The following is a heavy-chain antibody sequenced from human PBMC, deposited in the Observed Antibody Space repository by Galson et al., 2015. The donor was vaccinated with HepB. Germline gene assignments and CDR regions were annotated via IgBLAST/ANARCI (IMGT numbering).Heavy chain of an antibody. V-gene: IGHV3-21*01. CDR1: GFTFSSYS. D-gene: IGHD4-17*01. CDR3: ARDVDYGDHFDY. Sequence: SLRLSCAASGFTFSSYSMNWVRQAPGKGLEWVSSISSSSSYIYYADSVKGRFTISRDNAKNSLYLQMNSLRAEDTAVYYCARDVDYGDHFDYWGQGTLVTVSS. J-gene: IGHJ4*02. CDR2: ISSSSSYI.